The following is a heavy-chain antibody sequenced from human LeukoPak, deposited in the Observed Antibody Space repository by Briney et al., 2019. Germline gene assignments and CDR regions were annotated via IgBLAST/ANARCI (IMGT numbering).Heavy chain of an antibody. CDR1: GFPFSSYA. CDR2: IAGSDGFT. J-gene: IGHJ4*02. Sequence: GGSLRLSCAASGFPFSSYAMNWVRQTPGKGLEWVSVIAGSDGFTQYADSVKGRFTISRDNSKNTVYLQMNRLRVEDTALYYCVRSLDYWGQGTLVTVSS. V-gene: IGHV3-23*01. CDR3: VRSLDY.